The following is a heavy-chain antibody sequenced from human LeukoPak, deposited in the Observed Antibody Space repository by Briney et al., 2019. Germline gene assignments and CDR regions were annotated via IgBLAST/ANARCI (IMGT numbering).Heavy chain of an antibody. CDR2: ISGSGSGT. CDR3: AKDLGRYRNNYFDH. Sequence: GGPLRLSCQASSFTLSSYAMSWVRQAAGKGLASVSTISGSGSGTYYADSVKGRFTISRDDSKNTLYLQMNSLRAEDTAVYYCAKDLGRYRNNYFDHWGQGTLVTVSS. J-gene: IGHJ4*02. V-gene: IGHV3-23*01. CDR1: SFTLSSYA. D-gene: IGHD1-26*01.